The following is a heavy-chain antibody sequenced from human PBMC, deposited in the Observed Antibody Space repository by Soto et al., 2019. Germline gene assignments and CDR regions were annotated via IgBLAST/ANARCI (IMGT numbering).Heavy chain of an antibody. J-gene: IGHJ6*02. D-gene: IGHD6-13*01. V-gene: IGHV1-2*04. Sequence: GASVKVSCKASGYTFTSYGISWVRQAPGQGLEWMGWIDPNSGGTNYAQKFQGWVTMTRDTSISTAYMELSRLRSDDTAVYYCAREGSEDSSSWYTKINYYYYYGMDVWGQGTTVTVSS. CDR1: GYTFTSYG. CDR2: IDPNSGGT. CDR3: AREGSEDSSSWYTKINYYYYYGMDV.